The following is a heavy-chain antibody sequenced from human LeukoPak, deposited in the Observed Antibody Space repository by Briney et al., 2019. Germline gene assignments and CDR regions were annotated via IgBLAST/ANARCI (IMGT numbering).Heavy chain of an antibody. D-gene: IGHD3-10*01. Sequence: GGSLTLSCAASGFTLSNAWMSWVRQAPGKGLEWVGCIKSKTDGGTKAYLKPGKGRSINSTEDQKNTMYLQMNSPKTEDNPVSYCTTDMVGGVIFDYWGKGTLVTVSS. CDR1: GFTLSNAW. J-gene: IGHJ4*02. V-gene: IGHV3-15*01. CDR2: IKSKTDGGTK. CDR3: TTDMVGGVIFDY.